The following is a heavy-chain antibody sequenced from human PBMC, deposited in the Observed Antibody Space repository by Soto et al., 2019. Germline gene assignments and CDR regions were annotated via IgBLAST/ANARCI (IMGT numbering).Heavy chain of an antibody. V-gene: IGHV3-33*01. J-gene: IGHJ4*02. CDR2: IWYDASKQ. Sequence: GGSLRLSCGTSGFSFSVYGMHWVRQAPGKGLEWVAVIWYDASKQFYAASVEGRFTISRDNSKAILYLQMNSLRAEDTAVYYCAAWAEGATEVHWGQGTLVTVSS. CDR1: GFSFSVYG. D-gene: IGHD4-17*01. CDR3: AAWAEGATEVH.